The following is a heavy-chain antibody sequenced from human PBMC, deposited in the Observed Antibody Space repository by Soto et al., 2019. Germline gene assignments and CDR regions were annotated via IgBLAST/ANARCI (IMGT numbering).Heavy chain of an antibody. CDR3: ARAHGSGWGAFDI. CDR2: IYHSGST. V-gene: IGHV4-30-2*01. J-gene: IGHJ3*02. D-gene: IGHD3-10*01. Sequence: QLQLQESGSGLVKPSQTLSLTCAVSGGSISSGGYSWSWIRQPPGKGLEWIGYIYHSGSTYYNPSLKSRVTQSVDRSKTQFSLKLRSVTAADTAVYYCARAHGSGWGAFDIWGQGTMVTVSS. CDR1: GGSISSGGYS.